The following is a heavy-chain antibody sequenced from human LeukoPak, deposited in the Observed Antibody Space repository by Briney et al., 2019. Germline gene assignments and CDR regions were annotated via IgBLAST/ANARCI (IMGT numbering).Heavy chain of an antibody. CDR3: ARDRLVYDGSGDGYFDY. CDR1: GFTFSSYG. J-gene: IGHJ4*02. Sequence: GRSLRLSCAASGFTFSSYGMHWVRQAPGKGLEWVAVIWYDGSNKYYADSVKGRFTISRDNSKNTLYLQMNSLRAEDTAVYYCARDRLVYDGSGDGYFDYWGQGTLVTVSS. V-gene: IGHV3-33*01. D-gene: IGHD3-10*01. CDR2: IWYDGSNK.